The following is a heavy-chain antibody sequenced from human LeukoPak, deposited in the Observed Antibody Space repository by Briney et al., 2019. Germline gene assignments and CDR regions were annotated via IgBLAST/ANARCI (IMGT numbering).Heavy chain of an antibody. Sequence: GGSLRLSCAASGFTFSSYGMHWVRQAPGKGLEWVAVIWYDGSNKYYAGSVKGRFTISRDNSKNTLYLQMNSLRVEDTAVYYCAVEYNSSPYAFDIWGQGTKVTVPS. D-gene: IGHD2/OR15-2a*01. CDR2: IWYDGSNK. J-gene: IGHJ3*02. CDR3: AVEYNSSPYAFDI. V-gene: IGHV3-33*01. CDR1: GFTFSSYG.